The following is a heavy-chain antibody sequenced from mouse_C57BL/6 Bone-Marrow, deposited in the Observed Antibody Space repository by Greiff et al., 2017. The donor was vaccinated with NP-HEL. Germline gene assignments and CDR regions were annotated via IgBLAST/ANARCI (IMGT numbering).Heavy chain of an antibody. D-gene: IGHD2-3*01. CDR3: ARDRYDGYWYFDV. V-gene: IGHV5-16*01. J-gene: IGHJ1*03. Sequence: EVQRVESEGGLVQPGSSMKLSCTASGFTFSDYYMAWVRQVPEKGLEWVANINYDGSSTYYLDSLKSRFIISRDNAKNILYLQMSSLKSEDTATYYCARDRYDGYWYFDVWGTGTTVTVSS. CDR1: GFTFSDYY. CDR2: INYDGSST.